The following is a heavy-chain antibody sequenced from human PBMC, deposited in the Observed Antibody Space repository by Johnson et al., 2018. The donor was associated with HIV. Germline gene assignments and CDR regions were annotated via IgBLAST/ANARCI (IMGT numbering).Heavy chain of an antibody. CDR2: ISHDGSNK. D-gene: IGHD3-22*01. CDR3: AREDESSGYAGSFDI. Sequence: VQLVESGGGVVQPGRSLRLSCAASGFTLSSNPLHWVRQAPGRGLEWLGLISHDGSNKQYADSVKGRFTISRDISTHMLDLQMNSLRPGDTGVYYCAREDESSGYAGSFDILGQGTLVTVFS. J-gene: IGHJ3*02. CDR1: GFTLSSNP. V-gene: IGHV3-30*04.